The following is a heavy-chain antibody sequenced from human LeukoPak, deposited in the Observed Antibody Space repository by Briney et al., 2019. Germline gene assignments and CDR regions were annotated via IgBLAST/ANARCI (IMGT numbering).Heavy chain of an antibody. CDR1: GGSISTYH. D-gene: IGHD3-10*01. J-gene: IGHJ4*02. CDR2: AYASGNT. V-gene: IGHV4-59*01. Sequence: SETLSLTCTVSGGSISTYHWSWIRQSPGKRLEWIGYAYASGNTNYNPSLKSRVTISVDTSKNQFSLKLSSVTAADTAVYYCTRGGGSEGFHNYWGQGTLVTVSS. CDR3: TRGGGSEGFHNY.